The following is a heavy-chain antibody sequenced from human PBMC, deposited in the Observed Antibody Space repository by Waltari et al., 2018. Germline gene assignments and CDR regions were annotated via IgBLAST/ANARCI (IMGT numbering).Heavy chain of an antibody. CDR2: MNPKRGNS. CDR1: GYTFASYD. Sequence: QVHLAQSGAEVRKPGASVKVSCKASGYTFASYDIHWVRQATGQGLEWMGWMNPKRGNSGYAQKFQGRVTLTRNTSITTAYMEVSSLRSEDTALYYCARGRGFLESLMYWGQGTLVTVSS. CDR3: ARGRGFLESLMY. V-gene: IGHV1-8*03. D-gene: IGHD3-3*01. J-gene: IGHJ4*02.